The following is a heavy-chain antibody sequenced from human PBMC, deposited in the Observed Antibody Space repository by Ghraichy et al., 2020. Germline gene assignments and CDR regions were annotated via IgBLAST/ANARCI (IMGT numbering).Heavy chain of an antibody. V-gene: IGHV4-59*08. J-gene: IGHJ4*02. D-gene: IGHD3-16*01. Sequence: TLSLTCTVSGASISTYYWSWIRQPPGGGLEWIGYIYYTGNSNYNPSLRSRVTMSLDTSKSQFSLKLSSVTAADTAIYYCARHGGEYNSYRELDYLGLGTLVTVSS. CDR1: GASISTYY. CDR2: IYYTGNS. CDR3: ARHGGEYNSYRELDY.